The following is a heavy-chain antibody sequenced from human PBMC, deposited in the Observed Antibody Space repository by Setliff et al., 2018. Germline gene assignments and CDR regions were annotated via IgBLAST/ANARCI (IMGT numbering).Heavy chain of an antibody. V-gene: IGHV4-61*09. CDR1: GGSVNSGYDN. CDR3: ARHNLHGTATTFAFDI. CDR2: INRRGST. J-gene: IGHJ3*02. Sequence: PSETLSLTCTVSGGSVNSGYDNWNWLRQPAGKGLEWIGHINRRGSTNFSPSLKSRVTISLDTSKNQFSLKLSSVTAADTAVYYCARHNLHGTATTFAFDIWGQGTMVTVSS. D-gene: IGHD2-21*02.